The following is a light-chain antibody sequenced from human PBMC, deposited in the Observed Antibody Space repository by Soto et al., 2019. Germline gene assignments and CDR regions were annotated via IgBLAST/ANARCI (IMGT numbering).Light chain of an antibody. Sequence: QSALTQPASVSGSPGQTITISSTGTSSDVGGYNYVSWYQHHPGKAPKLLIYDVSNRPSGISNRFSGSKSDNTASLTISGLQPEDESDYYCSSYTTSNTRQIVFGTGTKLTVL. CDR3: SSYTTSNTRQIV. CDR2: DVS. CDR1: SSDVGGYNY. J-gene: IGLJ1*01. V-gene: IGLV2-14*03.